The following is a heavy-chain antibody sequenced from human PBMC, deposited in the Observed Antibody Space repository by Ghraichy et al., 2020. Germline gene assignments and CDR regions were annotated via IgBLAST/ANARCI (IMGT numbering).Heavy chain of an antibody. V-gene: IGHV3-30*18. Sequence: GGSLRLSCAASGFTFSSYGMHWVRQAPGKGLEWVAIISYDGSNKYLRDSVKGRFTISGDNSKNTLFLQMSSLSPEDTAVYYCAKDVEAQAAAYGFDIWGQGTMVTVSS. D-gene: IGHD6-13*01. CDR2: ISYDGSNK. J-gene: IGHJ3*02. CDR1: GFTFSSYG. CDR3: AKDVEAQAAAYGFDI.